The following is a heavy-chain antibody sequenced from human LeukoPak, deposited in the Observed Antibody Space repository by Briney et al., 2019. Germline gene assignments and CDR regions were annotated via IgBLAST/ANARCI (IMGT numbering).Heavy chain of an antibody. D-gene: IGHD2-2*02. J-gene: IGHJ6*03. CDR2: IIPIFGTA. V-gene: IGHV1-69*05. CDR3: ATRRLDCSSTSCYKWGPYYYYYMDV. CDR1: GGTFSSYD. Sequence: SVKVSCKASGGTFSSYDISWVRQAPGQGLEWMGGIIPIFGTANYAQKFQGRVTITTDESTSTAYMELSSLRSEDTAVYYCATRRLDCSSTSCYKWGPYYYYYMDVWGKGTTVTVSS.